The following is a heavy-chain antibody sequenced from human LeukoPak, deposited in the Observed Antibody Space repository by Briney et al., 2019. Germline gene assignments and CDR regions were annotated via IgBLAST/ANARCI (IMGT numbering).Heavy chain of an antibody. CDR1: GYTFTTYG. CDR3: ARDRGALVVPAAMSWFDP. CDR2: ISAYNGNT. Sequence: GASVKVSCKASGYTFTTYGITWVRQAPGQGLEWMGWISAYNGNTHYTQNVQGRITMTTDTSTSTAYMELRSLRPDDTAMYYCARDRGALVVPAAMSWFDPWGQGTLVTVSS. D-gene: IGHD2-2*01. V-gene: IGHV1-18*01. J-gene: IGHJ5*02.